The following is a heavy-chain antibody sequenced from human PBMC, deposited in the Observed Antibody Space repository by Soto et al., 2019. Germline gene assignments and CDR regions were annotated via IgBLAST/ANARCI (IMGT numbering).Heavy chain of an antibody. V-gene: IGHV3-30*18. CDR2: ISYDGSNK. CDR3: AKSFGIQLWSLNY. CDR1: GFTFSSYG. D-gene: IGHD5-18*01. J-gene: IGHJ4*02. Sequence: GGSLRLSCAASGFTFSSYGMHWVRQAPGKGLEWVAVISYDGSNKYYADSVKGRFTISRDNSKNTLYLQMNSLRAEDTAVYYCAKSFGIQLWSLNYWGQGTLVTVSS.